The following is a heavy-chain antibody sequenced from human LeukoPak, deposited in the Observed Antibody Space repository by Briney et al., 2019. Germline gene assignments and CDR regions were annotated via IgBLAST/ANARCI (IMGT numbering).Heavy chain of an antibody. D-gene: IGHD3-9*01. J-gene: IGHJ4*02. Sequence: ASVKVSCKASGYTFTGYYMHWVRQAPGQGLEWMGWINPNSGGTNYAQKFQGRVTMTRDTSISTAYMELSRLRSDDTAVYYRARDQSPYYDILTGGFGYWGQGTLVTVSS. CDR3: ARDQSPYYDILTGGFGY. CDR1: GYTFTGYY. CDR2: INPNSGGT. V-gene: IGHV1-2*02.